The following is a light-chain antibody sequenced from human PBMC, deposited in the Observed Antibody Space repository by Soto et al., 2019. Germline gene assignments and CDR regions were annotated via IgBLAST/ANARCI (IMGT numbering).Light chain of an antibody. V-gene: IGKV3-20*01. CDR1: QSVSSSY. Sequence: EIVVTQSPGTLSLSPGERATLSCRASQSVSSSYLAWYQQKPGQPPRLVMYATSSRATGIPARFSGSGSGTDFTLTISRLEPEDFAVYYCQQYGSSSWTFGQGTKV. J-gene: IGKJ1*01. CDR2: ATS. CDR3: QQYGSSSWT.